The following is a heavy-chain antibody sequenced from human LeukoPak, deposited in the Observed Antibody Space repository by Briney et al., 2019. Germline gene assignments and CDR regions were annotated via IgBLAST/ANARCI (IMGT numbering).Heavy chain of an antibody. CDR3: AGTKGRAMSTVVDY. CDR2: ISSSSSYI. D-gene: IGHD4-23*01. Sequence: GGSLRLSCAASGFTFSSYSMNWVRQAPGKGLEWVSSISSSSSYIYYADSVKGRFTISRDNAKNSLYLQMNSLRAEDTAVYYCAGTKGRAMSTVVDYWGQGTLVTVSS. CDR1: GFTFSSYS. J-gene: IGHJ4*02. V-gene: IGHV3-21*01.